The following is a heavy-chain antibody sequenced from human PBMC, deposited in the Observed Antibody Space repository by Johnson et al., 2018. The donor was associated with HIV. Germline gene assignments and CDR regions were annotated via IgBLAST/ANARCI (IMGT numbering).Heavy chain of an antibody. CDR3: ASLAHSSSSLAFDI. CDR2: VSYDGSNK. V-gene: IGHV3-30*14. J-gene: IGHJ3*02. Sequence: VQLVESGGGVVHPEWSLRLSCAASGFTFSAYAMYWVRQAPGKGLEWVAVVSYDGSNKYYADSVKGRFTISRDNSKNPLYLQMNSLRAEDTAVYYCASLAHSSSSLAFDIWGQGTRVSVSS. D-gene: IGHD6-6*01. CDR1: GFTFSAYA.